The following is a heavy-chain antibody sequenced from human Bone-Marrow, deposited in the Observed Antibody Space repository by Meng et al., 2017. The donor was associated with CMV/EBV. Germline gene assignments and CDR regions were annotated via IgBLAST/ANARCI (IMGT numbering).Heavy chain of an antibody. CDR2: NRRQNAGVPK. CDR1: GLSFSPGW. D-gene: IGHD1-26*01. CDR3: TSDREGAHY. J-gene: IGHJ4*02. V-gene: IGHV3-15*07. Sequence: SGLSFSPGWMHCVRQAPGEGLEWVGRNRRQNAGVPKDYAAPVKGRFHIPRDDSKNTRELQTDSLEPEETAVYFCTSDREGAHYWGQGTLVTVSS.